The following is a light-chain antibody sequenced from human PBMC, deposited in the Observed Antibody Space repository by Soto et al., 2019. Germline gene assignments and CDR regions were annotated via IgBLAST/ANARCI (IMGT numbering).Light chain of an antibody. CDR2: GAS. Sequence: EIVLTQSPGTLSLSPGERATLSCGASQSVTSNYLAWYQQKPGQAPRLLIFGASIRVKGIPDRFIGSGSGTDFTLTISRLEPEDFAVDYCQPYVTSLTTFGQGTKVEVK. J-gene: IGKJ1*01. CDR1: QSVTSNY. CDR3: QPYVTSLTT. V-gene: IGKV3-20*01.